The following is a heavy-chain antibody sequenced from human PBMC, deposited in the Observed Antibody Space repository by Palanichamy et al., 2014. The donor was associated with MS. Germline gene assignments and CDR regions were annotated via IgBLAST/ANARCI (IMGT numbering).Heavy chain of an antibody. CDR3: ARDRSGTSAASPCSGGSCYSGGMDV. CDR2: TYYRSKWYN. CDR1: GDSVSSNSAA. V-gene: IGHV6-1*01. J-gene: IGHJ6*02. Sequence: GPGLVKPSQTLSLTCAISGDSVSSNSAAWNWIRQSPSRGLEWLGRTYYRSKWYNDYAVSVKSRITINPDTSKNQFSLQLNSVTPEDTAVYYCARDRSGTSAASPCSGGSCYSGGMDVWGQGTTVTVSS. D-gene: IGHD2-15*01.